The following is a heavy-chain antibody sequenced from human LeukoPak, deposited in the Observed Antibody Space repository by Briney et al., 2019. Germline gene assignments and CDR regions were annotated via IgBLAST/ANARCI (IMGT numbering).Heavy chain of an antibody. Sequence: GRTLRLSCAASGFTFRNYGMRWVRQAPGKGLEWVAVIWYDGKKEHYADSVKGRFTISRDNSKNTLDLQMNSLRAEDTAVYYCARALGSTDDCWGQGTLVTVSS. D-gene: IGHD2-2*01. CDR3: ARALGSTDDC. CDR2: IWYDGKKE. J-gene: IGHJ4*02. V-gene: IGHV3-33*01. CDR1: GFTFRNYG.